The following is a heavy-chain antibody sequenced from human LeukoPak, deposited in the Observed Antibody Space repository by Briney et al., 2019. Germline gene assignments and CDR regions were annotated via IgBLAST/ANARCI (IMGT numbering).Heavy chain of an antibody. D-gene: IGHD2-21*01. CDR3: ARKGILSPFNI. CDR1: GYTFTGYY. J-gene: IGHJ3*02. V-gene: IGHV1-2*02. CDR2: INPNSGGT. Sequence: ASVKVSCKASGYTFTGYYMHWVRQAPGQGLEWMGWINPNSGGTNYAQKFQGRVTISRDNAKNSLYLQMNSLRAEDTAVYYCARKGILSPFNIWGRGTMVTVSS.